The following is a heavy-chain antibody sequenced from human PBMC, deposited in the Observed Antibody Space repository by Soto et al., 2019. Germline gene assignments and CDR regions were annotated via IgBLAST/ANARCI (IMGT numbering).Heavy chain of an antibody. CDR1: GLTFSSYW. CDR3: ARASGSNIHFDY. D-gene: IGHD1-26*01. J-gene: IGHJ4*02. Sequence: EVQLVESGGGLVQPGGSLRLSCAASGLTFSSYWMHWVRQAPGKGLVWVSRINTDGSSTTYADSVKGRFTISRDNTINTLYLQMNSLRVEDTAVYYCARASGSNIHFDYWGQGTLVTVSS. CDR2: INTDGSST. V-gene: IGHV3-74*01.